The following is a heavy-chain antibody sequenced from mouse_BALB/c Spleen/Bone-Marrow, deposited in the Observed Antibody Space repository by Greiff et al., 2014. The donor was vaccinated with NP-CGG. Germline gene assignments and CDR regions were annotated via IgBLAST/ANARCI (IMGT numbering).Heavy chain of an antibody. CDR3: ARGNYYVFSY. J-gene: IGHJ3*01. Sequence: VQLKQSGPELVKPGASVKMSCKASGYTFTSYVVHWVKQQPGQGLDWIGYVNPYNDDTKYNENFKGKATLTSDKSSITAYMELSSLTSEDSAVYYCARGNYYVFSYWGQGTLVTVSA. CDR2: VNPYNDDT. D-gene: IGHD2-1*01. V-gene: IGHV1-14*01. CDR1: GYTFTSYV.